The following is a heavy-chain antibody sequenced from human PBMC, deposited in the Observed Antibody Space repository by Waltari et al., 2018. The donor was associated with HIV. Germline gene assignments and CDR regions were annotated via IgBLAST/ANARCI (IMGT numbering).Heavy chain of an antibody. CDR1: GVTFKNFA. CDR3: ARDYNYAPDY. Sequence: QVQLVESGGGVVEPGRSLRLSCAALGVTFKNFALNWVRQGPGKGLEWVGNIYYDGSKKFYGDSVRGRFTISRDNSKQILYLQMNSLRVEDTALYYCARDYNYAPDYWGQGTLVVVSS. J-gene: IGHJ4*02. D-gene: IGHD5-18*01. CDR2: IYYDGSKK. V-gene: IGHV3-33*01.